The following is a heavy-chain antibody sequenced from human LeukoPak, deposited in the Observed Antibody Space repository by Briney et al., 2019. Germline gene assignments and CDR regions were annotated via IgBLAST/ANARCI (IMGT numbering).Heavy chain of an antibody. CDR3: AKDSGYCSSTSCYTDPYYYYGMDV. V-gene: IGHV3-23*01. J-gene: IGHJ6*02. CDR2: ISGSGGST. Sequence: GGSQRLSCAASGFTFSSYAMSWVRQAPGKGLEWVSAISGSGGSTYYADSVKGRFTISRDNSKNTLYLQMNSLRAEDTAVYYCAKDSGYCSSTSCYTDPYYYYGMDVWGQGTTVTVSS. CDR1: GFTFSSYA. D-gene: IGHD2-2*02.